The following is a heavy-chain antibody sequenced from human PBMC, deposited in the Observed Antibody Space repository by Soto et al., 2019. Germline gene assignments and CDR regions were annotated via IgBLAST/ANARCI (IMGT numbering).Heavy chain of an antibody. CDR2: ISAYNGNT. Sequence: QVQLVQSGAEVKKPGASVKVSCKASGYPFSSYGITWVRQAPGQGLEWMGWISAYNGNTNYAQKLQDRVTMTTDTSTSTAYMELRSLRSDDTAVYYTARDHNRFGFESWYFDYWGQGTLVTVSS. CDR3: ARDHNRFGFESWYFDY. D-gene: IGHD3-10*01. J-gene: IGHJ4*02. CDR1: GYPFSSYG. V-gene: IGHV1-18*01.